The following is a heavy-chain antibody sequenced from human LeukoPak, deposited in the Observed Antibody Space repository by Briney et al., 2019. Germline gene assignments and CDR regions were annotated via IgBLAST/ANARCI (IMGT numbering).Heavy chain of an antibody. J-gene: IGHJ4*02. Sequence: GGSLRLSCAASGFTFISYSMNWVRQAPGKGLEWVSSISSSSSYIYYADSVKRRFTISRDNAKNSLYLQMNSLRAEDTAVYYCARDRGDFDYWGQGPLVTVSS. V-gene: IGHV3-21*01. CDR1: GFTFISYS. CDR2: ISSSSSYI. D-gene: IGHD2-15*01. CDR3: ARDRGDFDY.